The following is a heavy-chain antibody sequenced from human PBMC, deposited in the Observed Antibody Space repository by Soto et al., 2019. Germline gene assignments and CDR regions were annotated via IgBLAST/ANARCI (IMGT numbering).Heavy chain of an antibody. J-gene: IGHJ6*02. CDR2: IIPIFGTA. V-gene: IGHV1-69*06. CDR3: ARDQDIVVVPAAINYYYYGMDV. CDR1: GGTFSSYA. Sequence: QVQLVQSGAEVKKPGSSVKVSCKASGGTFSSYAISWVRQAPGQGLEWMGGIIPIFGTANYAQKCQGRVTITADKSTSTAYMELSSLRSEDTAVYYCARDQDIVVVPAAINYYYYGMDVWGQGTTVTVSS. D-gene: IGHD2-2*02.